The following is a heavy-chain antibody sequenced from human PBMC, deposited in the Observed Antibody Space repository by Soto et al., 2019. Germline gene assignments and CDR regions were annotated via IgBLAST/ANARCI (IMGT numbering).Heavy chain of an antibody. CDR3: AKDLLNGSGLYYKEAYYYCMCV. D-gene: IGHD3-10*01. J-gene: IGHJ6*02. Sequence: QVQLVESGGGVVQPGRSLRLSCAASGFTFSSYGMHWVRQAPGKGLEWVAVITYDGSNKYYADSVKGRFTISRNNSKNARYLQMKGVSAHDTAVNSWAKDLLNGSGLYYKEAYYYCMCVWGQGTTFTFS. V-gene: IGHV3-30*18. CDR1: GFTFSSYG. CDR2: ITYDGSNK.